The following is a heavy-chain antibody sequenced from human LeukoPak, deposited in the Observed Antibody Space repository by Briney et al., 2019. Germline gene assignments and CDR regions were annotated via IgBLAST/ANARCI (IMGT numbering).Heavy chain of an antibody. CDR1: GFTFSSYA. V-gene: IGHV3-30-3*01. J-gene: IGHJ6*03. Sequence: PGRSLRLSCAASGFTFSSYAMHWVRQAPGKGLEWVAVISYDGSNKYYADSVKGRFTISRDNSKNTLYLQMNSLRAEDTAVYYCARDSLVYQRGYYYYYMDVWGKGTTVTVSS. CDR3: ARDSLVYQRGYYYYYMDV. D-gene: IGHD2-2*01. CDR2: ISYDGSNK.